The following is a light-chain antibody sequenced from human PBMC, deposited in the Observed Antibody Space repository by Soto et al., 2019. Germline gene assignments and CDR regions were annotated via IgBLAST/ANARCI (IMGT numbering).Light chain of an antibody. CDR3: SSYTDSSTYV. CDR1: SSDLAIYNY. Sequence: QSVLTQPASVSGSPGQSITISCTGTSSDLAIYNYVSWYQQQPGKAPKLMSYQVTNRPSGVSNRFSGSRSGNTASLTISGLQAEDEADYYCSSYTDSSTYVFGTGTKLTVL. J-gene: IGLJ1*01. V-gene: IGLV2-14*01. CDR2: QVT.